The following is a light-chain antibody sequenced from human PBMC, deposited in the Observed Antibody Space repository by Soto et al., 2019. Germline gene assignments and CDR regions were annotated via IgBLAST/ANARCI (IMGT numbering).Light chain of an antibody. CDR3: QSYDSSLRV. Sequence: QSVLTQPPSVSGAPGQRVTISCTGSSSNIGAGYDVHWYQQLPGTAPKLLIYGNSNRPSGVPDRFSGSKSGTSASLAITGPQAEDEADYYGQSYDSSLRVFGTGTKLTVL. J-gene: IGLJ1*01. CDR1: SSNIGAGYD. CDR2: GNS. V-gene: IGLV1-40*01.